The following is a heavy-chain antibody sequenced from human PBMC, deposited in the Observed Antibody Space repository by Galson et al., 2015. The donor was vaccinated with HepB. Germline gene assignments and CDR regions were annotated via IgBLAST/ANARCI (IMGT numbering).Heavy chain of an antibody. CDR3: ATAMNYYDSSGYFSLFEY. Sequence: SLRLSCAASGFTFGSYGMHWVRQAPGKGLEWVAVIWYDGSTKYYGDSVKGRFTISRDNSQKTLYLEMNSLRPEDTAVYYCATAMNYYDSSGYFSLFEYWGQGTLVTVSS. J-gene: IGHJ4*02. CDR2: IWYDGSTK. V-gene: IGHV3-33*01. D-gene: IGHD3-22*01. CDR1: GFTFGSYG.